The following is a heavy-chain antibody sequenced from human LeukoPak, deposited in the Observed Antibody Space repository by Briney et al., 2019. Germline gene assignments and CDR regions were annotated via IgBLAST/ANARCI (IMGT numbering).Heavy chain of an antibody. J-gene: IGHJ4*02. Sequence: ASVKVSCKASGYTFTSYYIHWVRQAPGQGLEWMGGINPNTGSINYAQNFQGRVTMTRDTSTSTVYMELSSLTSEDTAVYYCAKGDSATGIFDYWGRGTLVTVSS. CDR1: GYTFTSYY. D-gene: IGHD2-8*02. CDR3: AKGDSATGIFDY. CDR2: INPNTGSI. V-gene: IGHV1-46*01.